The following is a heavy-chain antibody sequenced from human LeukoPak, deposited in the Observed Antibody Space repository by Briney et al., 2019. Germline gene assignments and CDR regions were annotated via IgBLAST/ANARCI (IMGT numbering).Heavy chain of an antibody. CDR1: GFTFSSFW. CDR3: ATVATTGHLGYFIYMDF. CDR2: INQDGSGK. J-gene: IGHJ6*03. Sequence: GGSLRLSCAASGFTFSSFWMSWVRQAPGKGLEWVANINQDGSGKYFVDSVKGRFTISRDNAKKTLHLQMDSLRAEDTAVYYCATVATTGHLGYFIYMDFWGEGTTVTVSS. D-gene: IGHD3-9*01. V-gene: IGHV3-7*01.